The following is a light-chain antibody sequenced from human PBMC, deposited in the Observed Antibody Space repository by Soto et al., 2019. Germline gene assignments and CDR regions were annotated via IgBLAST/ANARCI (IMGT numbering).Light chain of an antibody. CDR1: QSVSSSY. CDR2: GAS. V-gene: IGKV3-20*01. J-gene: IGKJ3*01. Sequence: EIVLTQSPGTLSLSPGERATLSCRASQSVSSSYLAWYQQKPGQAPRLLIYGASSRATGIPDRFSGSGSGTDFTLTISRAAPVAFAVYSCEQDGSSDPSFTFGPGSKVAIK. CDR3: EQDGSSDPSFT.